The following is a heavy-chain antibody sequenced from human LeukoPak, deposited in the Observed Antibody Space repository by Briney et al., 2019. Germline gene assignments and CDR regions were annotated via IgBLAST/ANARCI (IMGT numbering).Heavy chain of an antibody. V-gene: IGHV3-23*01. CDR3: AKDHLGYCSSTSCYSLFDY. CDR1: GFTFSSYW. CDR2: ISGSGGST. J-gene: IGHJ4*02. Sequence: GGSLRLSCAASGFTFSSYWVSWVRQAPGKGLEWVSAISGSGGSTYYADSVKGRFTISRDNSKNTLYLQMNSLRAEDTAVYYCAKDHLGYCSSTSCYSLFDYWGQGTLVTVSS. D-gene: IGHD2-2*01.